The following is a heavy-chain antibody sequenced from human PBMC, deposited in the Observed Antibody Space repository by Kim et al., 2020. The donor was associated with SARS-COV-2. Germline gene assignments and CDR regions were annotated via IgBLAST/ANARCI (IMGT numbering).Heavy chain of an antibody. Sequence: NKYYAESVKGRFTNSRDNSKNTLYLQMNSLGAEDTAVYYCARDQGSGIDYWGQGTLVTVSS. J-gene: IGHJ4*02. D-gene: IGHD1-26*01. CDR2: NK. V-gene: IGHV3-33*01. CDR3: ARDQGSGIDY.